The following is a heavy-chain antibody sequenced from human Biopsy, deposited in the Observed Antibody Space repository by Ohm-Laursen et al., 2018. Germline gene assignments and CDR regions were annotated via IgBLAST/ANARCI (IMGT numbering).Heavy chain of an antibody. D-gene: IGHD3-16*02. CDR2: LYDNGDT. CDR1: GGSINSGGHF. CDR3: TRVRAFGGVIGGYYFDS. J-gene: IGHJ4*02. V-gene: IGHV4-31*01. Sequence: TLSLTCSVSGGSINSGGHFWGWIRQSPGKGLEWIGNLYDNGDTYYNPSLMSLVSISADTSKNQVSLRLNSVTAADTAVYYCTRVRAFGGVIGGYYFDSWGQGILVTVSS.